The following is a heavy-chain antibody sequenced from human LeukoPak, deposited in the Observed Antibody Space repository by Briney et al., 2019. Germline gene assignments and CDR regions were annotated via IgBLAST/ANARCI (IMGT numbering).Heavy chain of an antibody. CDR1: GYTLTSYG. CDR2: ISAYNGNT. V-gene: IGHV1-18*01. J-gene: IGHJ4*02. Sequence: AASVKVSCTASGYTLTSYGISWVRQAPGQGLEWMGWISAYNGNTNYAQKLQGRVTMTTDTSTSTAYMELRSLRSDDTAVYYCAGGPTYQYYFDYWGQGTLVTVSS. D-gene: IGHD2-2*01. CDR3: AGGPTYQYYFDY.